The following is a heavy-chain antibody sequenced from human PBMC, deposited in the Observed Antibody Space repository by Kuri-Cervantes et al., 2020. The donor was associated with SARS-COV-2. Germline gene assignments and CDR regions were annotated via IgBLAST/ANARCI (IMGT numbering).Heavy chain of an antibody. CDR2: IYYSGST. D-gene: IGHD6-13*01. CDR1: GGSISSHY. CDR3: AREEQQLVLVGAFDI. V-gene: IGHV4-59*11. Sequence: SETLSLTCTVSGGSISSHYWSWLRQPPGKGLEWIGYIYYSGSTNYNPSLKSRVTISVDTSKNQFSLKLSSVTAADTAVYYCAREEQQLVLVGAFDIWGQGTMVTVSS. J-gene: IGHJ3*02.